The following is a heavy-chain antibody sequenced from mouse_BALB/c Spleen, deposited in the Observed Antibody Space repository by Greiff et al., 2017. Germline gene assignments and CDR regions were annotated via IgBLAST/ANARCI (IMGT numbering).Heavy chain of an antibody. CDR2: ISSGGSYT. Sequence: EVKLVESGGGLVKPGGSLKLSCAASGFTFSSYAMSWVRQSPEKRLEWVAEISSGGSYTYYPDTVTGRFTISRDNAKNTLYLEMSSLRSEDTAMYYCARGYDDAMDYWGQGTSVTVSS. D-gene: IGHD2-14*01. V-gene: IGHV5-9-4*01. CDR3: ARGYDDAMDY. J-gene: IGHJ4*01. CDR1: GFTFSSYA.